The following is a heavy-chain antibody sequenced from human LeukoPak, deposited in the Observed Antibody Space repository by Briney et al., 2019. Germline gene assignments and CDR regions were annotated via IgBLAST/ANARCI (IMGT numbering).Heavy chain of an antibody. Sequence: SVKVSCKASGGTFSSYAISWVRQAPGQGLEWMGGIIPIFGTANYAQKFQGRVTITADESTSTAYMELGSLRSEDTAVYYCAREGDIVATTRPGNFDYWGQGTLVTVSS. CDR1: GGTFSSYA. CDR2: IIPIFGTA. J-gene: IGHJ4*02. V-gene: IGHV1-69*13. CDR3: AREGDIVATTRPGNFDY. D-gene: IGHD5-12*01.